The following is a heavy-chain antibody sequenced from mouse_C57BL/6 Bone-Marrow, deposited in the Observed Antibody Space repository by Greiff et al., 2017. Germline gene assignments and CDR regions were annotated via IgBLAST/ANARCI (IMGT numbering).Heavy chain of an antibody. CDR3: ASHYGSSYWYFDV. V-gene: IGHV1-39*01. D-gene: IGHD1-1*01. J-gene: IGHJ1*03. CDR2: IYPNYGTT. Sequence: EVKLQESGPELVKPGASVKISCKASGYSFTDYNMNWVKQSNGKSLEWIGVIYPNYGTTSYNQKFKGKATLTVDQSSSTAYMQLNSLTSEDSAVYYCASHYGSSYWYFDVWGTGTTVTVSS. CDR1: GYSFTDYN.